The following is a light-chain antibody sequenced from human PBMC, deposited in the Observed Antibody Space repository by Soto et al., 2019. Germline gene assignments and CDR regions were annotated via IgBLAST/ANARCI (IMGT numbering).Light chain of an antibody. CDR3: SSYTSSSPLYV. CDR1: SSDVGGYNY. V-gene: IGLV2-14*01. Sequence: QSALTQPASVSGSPGQSITISCTGTSSDVGGYNYVSWYQQHPGKAPKLVIYEVSNRPSGVSNRFSGSKSGNTASLTISGLQAEDEADYYCSSYTSSSPLYVFGTGTKVTVL. CDR2: EVS. J-gene: IGLJ1*01.